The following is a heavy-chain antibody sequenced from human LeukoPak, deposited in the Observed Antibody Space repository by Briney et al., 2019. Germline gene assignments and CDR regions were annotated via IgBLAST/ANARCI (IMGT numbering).Heavy chain of an antibody. D-gene: IGHD6-6*01. V-gene: IGHV3-30*02. Sequence: GGSLRLSCATSEFTFTSYGMHWVRQAPGRGLEWVAFIRYDASNKYYADSVKGRFTISRDNSKNTLYLQMNSLRAEDTAVYYCARAYSSSSFGFYYYYMDVWGKGTTVTVSS. CDR3: ARAYSSSSFGFYYYYMDV. CDR1: EFTFTSYG. CDR2: IRYDASNK. J-gene: IGHJ6*03.